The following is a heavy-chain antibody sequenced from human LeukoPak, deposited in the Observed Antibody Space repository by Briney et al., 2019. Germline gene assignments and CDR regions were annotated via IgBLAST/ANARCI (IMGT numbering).Heavy chain of an antibody. CDR2: ISAYNGNT. V-gene: IGHV1-18*01. D-gene: IGHD2-15*01. CDR3: AVVAATRMEYYFDY. Sequence: ASVKVSCKASGYTFTSYGISWVRQAPGQGLEWMGWISAYNGNTNYAQKLQGRVTMTTDTSTSTAYMELRSLRSDDTAVYYCAVVAATRMEYYFDYWGQGTLVTVSS. CDR1: GYTFTSYG. J-gene: IGHJ4*02.